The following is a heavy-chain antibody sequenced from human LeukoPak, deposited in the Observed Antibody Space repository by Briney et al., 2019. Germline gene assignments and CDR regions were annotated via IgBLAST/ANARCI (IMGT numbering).Heavy chain of an antibody. CDR3: ARGGNGGYFDL. CDR2: IDHSGST. Sequence: SETLSLTCAVQGASLRGSYWSWIRQPPGKGLQWIGQIDHSGSTHSIPSLKSRVTISLDTSQSQVSLKVNSVTAADTAVYFCARGGNGGYFDLWGRGTLCSLFS. D-gene: IGHD1-14*01. CDR1: GASLRGSY. J-gene: IGHJ2*01. V-gene: IGHV4-34*01.